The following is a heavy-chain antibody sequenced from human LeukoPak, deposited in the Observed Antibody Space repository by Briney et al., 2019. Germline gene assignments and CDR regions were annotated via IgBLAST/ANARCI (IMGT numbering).Heavy chain of an antibody. Sequence: PGGSLRLSCAASGFTFSSYWMRWVRQAPGKGPEWVANIKQDGSEKYYVDSVKGRFTISRDNAKNSLYLQMNSLRAEDTAVYYCARDSTDYYDSSGYYDYWGQGTLVTVSS. D-gene: IGHD3-22*01. V-gene: IGHV3-7*01. CDR2: IKQDGSEK. J-gene: IGHJ4*02. CDR3: ARDSTDYYDSSGYYDY. CDR1: GFTFSSYW.